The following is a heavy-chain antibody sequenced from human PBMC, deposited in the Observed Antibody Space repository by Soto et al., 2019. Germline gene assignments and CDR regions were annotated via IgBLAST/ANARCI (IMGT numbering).Heavy chain of an antibody. Sequence: QVQLQESGPGLVKPSETLSLTCAVSGGSISSYYWRWIRQPPGKGLEWIGYIYYSGSTNYNPSLKNRVTISVDTSKNPFSRKVRSVTAADTAVDYCASRYGGNFDYWGQGTLVTVSS. D-gene: IGHD1-26*01. V-gene: IGHV4-59*01. CDR2: IYYSGST. J-gene: IGHJ4*02. CDR1: GGSISSYY. CDR3: ASRYGGNFDY.